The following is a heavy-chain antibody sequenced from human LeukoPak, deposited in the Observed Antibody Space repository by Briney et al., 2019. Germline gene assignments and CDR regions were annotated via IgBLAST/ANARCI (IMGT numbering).Heavy chain of an antibody. J-gene: IGHJ6*02. Sequence: GGSLRLSCAASGFTFSSYCMSWVRQAPGKGLEWVANIKQDGSEKYYVDSVKGRFTISRDNAKNSLYLQMNSLRAEDTAVYYCASYQLRYYYYGMDVWGQGTTVTVSS. V-gene: IGHV3-7*01. CDR1: GFTFSSYC. CDR3: ASYQLRYYYYGMDV. D-gene: IGHD2-2*01. CDR2: IKQDGSEK.